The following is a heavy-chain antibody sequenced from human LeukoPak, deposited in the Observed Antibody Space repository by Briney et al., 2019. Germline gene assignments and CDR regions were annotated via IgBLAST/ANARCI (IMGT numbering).Heavy chain of an antibody. D-gene: IGHD3-22*01. CDR2: INHSGST. CDR1: GGSFSGYY. Sequence: SETLSLTCAVYGGSFSGYYWSWIRQPPGKGLEWIGEINHSGSTNYNPSLKSRVTISVDTSKNQFSLKLSSVTAADTAVYYCTSSGYYYGWYFDLWGRSTLVTVSS. CDR3: TSSGYYYGWYFDL. V-gene: IGHV4-34*01. J-gene: IGHJ2*01.